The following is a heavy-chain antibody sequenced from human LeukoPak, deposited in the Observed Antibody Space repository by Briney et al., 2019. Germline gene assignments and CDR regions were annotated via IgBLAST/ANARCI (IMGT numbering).Heavy chain of an antibody. D-gene: IGHD3-10*01. Sequence: GRSLRLSCAASGFTFSSYGMHWVRQAPGKGLEWVAVISYDGSNKYYADSVKGRFTISRDNSKNTLYLQMNSLRAEDTAVYYFAKGMVLDVTMPYDYWGQGTLVTVSS. CDR3: AKGMVLDVTMPYDY. CDR1: GFTFSSYG. CDR2: ISYDGSNK. J-gene: IGHJ4*02. V-gene: IGHV3-30*18.